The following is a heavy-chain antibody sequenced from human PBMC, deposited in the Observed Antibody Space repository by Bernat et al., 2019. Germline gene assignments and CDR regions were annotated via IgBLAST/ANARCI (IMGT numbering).Heavy chain of an antibody. V-gene: IGHV3-30-3*01. D-gene: IGHD6-19*01. CDR1: GFTFSSYA. J-gene: IGHJ5*02. Sequence: QVQLVESGGGVVQPGRSLRLSCAASGFTFSSYAMHWVRQAPGKGLEWVAVISYDGSNKYYADSVKRRFNIARDKSKNTLYLQMNSLGAEDTAVYYCARDPTPPYIVVATHLTNWFDPWGQGTLVTVSS. CDR3: ARDPTPPYIVVATHLTNWFDP. CDR2: ISYDGSNK.